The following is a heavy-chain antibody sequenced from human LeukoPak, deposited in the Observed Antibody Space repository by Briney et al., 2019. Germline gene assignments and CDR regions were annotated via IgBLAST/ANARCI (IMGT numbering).Heavy chain of an antibody. CDR1: GFTFSRFG. CDR3: AKGLRGVYYFDY. CDR2: INYDGSKE. J-gene: IGHJ4*02. D-gene: IGHD2-8*02. V-gene: IGHV3-30*02. Sequence: GGSLRLSCAASGFTFSRFGMHWVRQAPGKGLEWVTFINYDGSKEYYADSVKGRFTISRDNSKNTLYLQMNSLRAEDTAVYYCAKGLRGVYYFDYWGQGTLVTVSS.